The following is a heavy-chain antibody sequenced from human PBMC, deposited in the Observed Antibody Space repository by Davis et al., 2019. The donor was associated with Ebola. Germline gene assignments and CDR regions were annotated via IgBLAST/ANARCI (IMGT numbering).Heavy chain of an antibody. J-gene: IGHJ3*01. CDR3: AKDTSNIWFDV. CDR1: GFTFSDYG. V-gene: IGHV3-23*01. D-gene: IGHD1-26*01. CDR2: LGTSADT. Sequence: GESLKISCAASGFTFSDYGMHWVRQAPGKGLEWVSTLGTSADTYYADSVKGRFTISRDNSRNTLYLQMNGLRVEDTAIYYCAKDTSNIWFDVWGQGTMVTVSS.